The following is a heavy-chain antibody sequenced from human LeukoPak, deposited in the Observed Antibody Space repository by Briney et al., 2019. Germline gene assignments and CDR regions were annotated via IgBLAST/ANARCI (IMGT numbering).Heavy chain of an antibody. D-gene: IGHD5-18*01. Sequence: SLRLSCAASGFTFDDYAMHWVRQAPGKGLEWVSGISWNSGSIGYADSVKGRFTISRDNAKNSLYLQMNSLRAEDTALYYCVKSDTAMVRTLRADYWGQGTLVTVSS. J-gene: IGHJ4*02. CDR3: VKSDTAMVRTLRADY. V-gene: IGHV3-9*01. CDR1: GFTFDDYA. CDR2: ISWNSGSI.